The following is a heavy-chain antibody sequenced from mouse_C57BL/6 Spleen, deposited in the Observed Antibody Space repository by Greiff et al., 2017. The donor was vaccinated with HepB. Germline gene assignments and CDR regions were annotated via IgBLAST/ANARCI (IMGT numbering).Heavy chain of an antibody. Sequence: VQRVESGAELVRPGTSVKVSCKASGYAFTNYLIEWVKQRPGQGLEWIGVINPGSGGTNYNEKFKGKATLTADKSSSTAYMQLSSLTSEDSAVYFCARNDGSFDYWGQGTTLTVSS. D-gene: IGHD2-3*01. J-gene: IGHJ2*01. V-gene: IGHV1-54*01. CDR3: ARNDGSFDY. CDR1: GYAFTNYL. CDR2: INPGSGGT.